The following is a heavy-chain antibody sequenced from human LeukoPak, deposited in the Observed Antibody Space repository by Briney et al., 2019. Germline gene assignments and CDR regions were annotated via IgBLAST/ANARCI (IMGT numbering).Heavy chain of an antibody. CDR2: IYYSGST. CDR1: GGSISSGGYS. J-gene: IGHJ3*02. V-gene: IGHV4-61*08. Sequence: PSETLSLTCAVSGGSISSGGYSWSWIRQPPGKGLEWIGYIYYSGSTNYNPSLKSRVTISVDTSKNQFSLKLSSVTAADTAVYYCARDPGGYNPDAFDIWGQGTMVTVSS. CDR3: ARDPGGYNPDAFDI. D-gene: IGHD5-24*01.